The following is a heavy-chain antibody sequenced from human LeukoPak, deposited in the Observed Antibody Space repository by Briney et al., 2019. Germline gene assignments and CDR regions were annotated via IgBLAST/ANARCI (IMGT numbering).Heavy chain of an antibody. CDR2: INPNSGGT. CDR3: ARTQHLVLRSPLDP. V-gene: IGHV1-2*02. CDR1: GYTFTGYY. Sequence: GASVKVSCKASGYTFTGYYMHWVRQAPGQGLEWMGWINPNSGGTNYAQKFQGRITITRNTSISTAYMELSSLRSEDTAVYYCARTQHLVLRSPLDPWGQGTLVTVSS. D-gene: IGHD6-13*01. J-gene: IGHJ5*02.